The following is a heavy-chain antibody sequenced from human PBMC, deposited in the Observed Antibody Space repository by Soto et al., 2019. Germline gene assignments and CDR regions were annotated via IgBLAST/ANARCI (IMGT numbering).Heavy chain of an antibody. D-gene: IGHD2-15*01. CDR3: ARVRGMVVAAFFDY. CDR2: INPNSGGT. V-gene: IGHV1-2*02. CDR1: GYTFTGYY. Sequence: QVQLVQSGAEVKKPGASVKVSCKASGYTFTGYYMHWVRQAPGQGLEWMGWINPNSGGTNYAQKFQGRVTMTRDPSISTAYMELSRLRSDATAVYYCARVRGMVVAAFFDYWGQGTLVTVSS. J-gene: IGHJ4*02.